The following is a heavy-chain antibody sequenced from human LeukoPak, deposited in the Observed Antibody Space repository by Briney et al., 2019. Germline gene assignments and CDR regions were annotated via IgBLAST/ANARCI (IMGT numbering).Heavy chain of an antibody. J-gene: IGHJ3*02. Sequence: GGSLRLSCAASGFTFSSYAMSWVRQAPGKGLEWVSYISSSSSTIYYADSVKGRFTISRDNAKNSLYLQMNSLRAEDTAVYYCAREQGTYVDIWGQGTMVTVSS. V-gene: IGHV3-48*04. CDR2: ISSSSSTI. CDR3: AREQGTYVDI. CDR1: GFTFSSYA.